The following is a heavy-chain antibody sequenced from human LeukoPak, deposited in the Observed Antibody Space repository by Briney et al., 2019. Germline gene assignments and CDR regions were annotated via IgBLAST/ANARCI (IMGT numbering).Heavy chain of an antibody. V-gene: IGHV1-2*04. J-gene: IGHJ6*02. CDR3: ARSTDVSSEFDYYGMDV. CDR1: GYTFTGYY. CDR2: INPNSGGT. D-gene: IGHD6-25*01. Sequence: ASVKVSCKASGYTFTGYYMHWVRQAPGQGLEWMGWINPNSGGTNYAQKFQGWVTMTRDTSISTAYMELSRLRSDDTAVYYCARSTDVSSEFDYYGMDVWGQGTTVTVSS.